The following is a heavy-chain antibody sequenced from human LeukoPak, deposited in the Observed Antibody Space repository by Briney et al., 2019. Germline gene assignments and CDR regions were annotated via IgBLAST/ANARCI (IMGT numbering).Heavy chain of an antibody. V-gene: IGHV4-39*01. CDR2: IYYSGST. CDR1: GGSIISSNYY. D-gene: IGHD6-13*01. J-gene: IGHJ5*02. Sequence: SETLSLTCTVSGGSIISSNYYWGWIRQPPGRGLEWIGSIYYSGSTYYNPSLKSRVTISVDTSKNQLSLRVRSVTAADTAVYYCARQGNSSSWYLNWYNWFDPWGQGTLVTVSS. CDR3: ARQGNSSSWYLNWYNWFDP.